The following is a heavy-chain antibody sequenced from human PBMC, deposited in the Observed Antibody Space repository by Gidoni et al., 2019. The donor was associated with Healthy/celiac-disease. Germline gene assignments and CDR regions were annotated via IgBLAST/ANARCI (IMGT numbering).Heavy chain of an antibody. J-gene: IGHJ3*02. CDR1: GFPFSSYA. Sequence: EVHLVESGGGLVHPGGSLRLSSAASGFPFSSYAMCWVRQAPGKGLEWVAAISGSGGSTYYADSVKGRFTISRDNSKNTLYLQMNSLRAEDTAVYYCAKGSEVTIFGVAGAFDIWGQGTMVTVSS. V-gene: IGHV3-23*04. CDR2: ISGSGGST. D-gene: IGHD3-3*01. CDR3: AKGSEVTIFGVAGAFDI.